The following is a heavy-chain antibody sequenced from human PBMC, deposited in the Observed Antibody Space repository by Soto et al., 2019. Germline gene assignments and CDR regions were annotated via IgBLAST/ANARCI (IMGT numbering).Heavy chain of an antibody. V-gene: IGHV3-48*03. CDR3: ARDRVDTAMVIYWTSNYYYYGMDV. J-gene: IGHJ6*02. D-gene: IGHD5-18*01. Sequence: PGGSLRLSCAASGFTFSSYEMNWVRQAPGKGLEWVSYISSSGSTIYYADSVKGRFTISRDNAKNSLYLQMNSLRAEDTAVYYRARDRVDTAMVIYWTSNYYYYGMDVWGQGTTVTVSS. CDR2: ISSSGSTI. CDR1: GFTFSSYE.